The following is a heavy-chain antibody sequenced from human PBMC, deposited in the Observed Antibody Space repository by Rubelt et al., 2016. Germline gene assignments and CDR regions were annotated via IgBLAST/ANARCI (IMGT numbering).Heavy chain of an antibody. CDR2: IKEDGSEK. Sequence: GKGLAWVANIKEDGSEKYYVDSVKGRFTVSRDNAKNSLYLQMNSLRAEDTAVYYCATILGYYFDYWGPGTLVTVSS. CDR3: ATILGYYFDY. J-gene: IGHJ4*02. D-gene: IGHD2-2*02. V-gene: IGHV3-7*01.